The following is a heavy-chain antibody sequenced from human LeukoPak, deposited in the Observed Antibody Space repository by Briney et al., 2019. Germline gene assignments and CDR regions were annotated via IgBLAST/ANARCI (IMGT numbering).Heavy chain of an antibody. V-gene: IGHV1-46*01. Sequence: ASVKVSCKASGYTFTSYYMHWVRQAPGQGLEWMGIINPSGSSTSYAQKFQGRVTMTRDTSTSTVYMELSSLRSEDTAVYYCAREGYGDYRPRGEVYYYGMDVWGQGTTVTVSS. CDR3: AREGYGDYRPRGEVYYYGMDV. J-gene: IGHJ6*02. D-gene: IGHD4-17*01. CDR2: INPSGSST. CDR1: GYTFTSYY.